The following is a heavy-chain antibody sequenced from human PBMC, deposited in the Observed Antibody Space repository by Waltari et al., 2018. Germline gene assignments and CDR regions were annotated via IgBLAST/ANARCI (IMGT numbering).Heavy chain of an antibody. D-gene: IGHD6-13*01. CDR3: ARRGSLAGTDWFDP. CDR2: IYHSGRT. Sequence: QVQLQESGPGLVKPSETLSLTCTVSGYSISSGYYWGWIRQPPGKGLEWIGRIYHSGRTYYNPALKSRVTISVDTSKNQFSLKLGDVTAADTAVYYCARRGSLAGTDWFDPWGQGTLVTVSS. V-gene: IGHV4-38-2*02. J-gene: IGHJ5*02. CDR1: GYSISSGYY.